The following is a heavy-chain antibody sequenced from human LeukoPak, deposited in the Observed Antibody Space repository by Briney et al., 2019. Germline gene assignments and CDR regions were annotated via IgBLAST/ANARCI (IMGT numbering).Heavy chain of an antibody. D-gene: IGHD3-9*01. CDR1: GGTFSSYA. Sequence: SVKVSCKASGGTFSSYAISWVRQAPGQGLEWMGRIIPIFGIANYAQKFQGRVTITADKSTSTAYMELSSLRSKDTAVYYCASGYYDILTGYFDYWGQGTLVTVSS. J-gene: IGHJ4*02. CDR2: IIPIFGIA. CDR3: ASGYYDILTGYFDY. V-gene: IGHV1-69*04.